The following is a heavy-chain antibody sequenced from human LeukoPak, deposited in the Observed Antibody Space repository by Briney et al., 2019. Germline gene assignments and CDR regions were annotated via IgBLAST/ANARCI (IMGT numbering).Heavy chain of an antibody. J-gene: IGHJ4*02. Sequence: GGSLRLSCAASGFTFRSYEMNWVRQAPGNGLEWVADISSSGSTIKYADSVKGRFTISRDNAKNSLYLQMNSLRAEDTAVYYCARLARSLDLWGQGTLVTVSS. CDR1: GFTFRSYE. CDR2: ISSSGSTI. D-gene: IGHD3/OR15-3a*01. CDR3: ARLARSLDL. V-gene: IGHV3-48*03.